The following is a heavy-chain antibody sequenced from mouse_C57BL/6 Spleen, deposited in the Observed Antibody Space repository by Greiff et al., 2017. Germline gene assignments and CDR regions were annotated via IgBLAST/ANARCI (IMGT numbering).Heavy chain of an antibody. Sequence: VQLQQSGPELVKPGASVKISCKASGYAFSSSWMNWVKQRPGKGLEWIGRIYPGDGDTNYNGKFKGKATLTADKSSSTAYMQLSSLTSEDSAVYFCALYYDYDDYWGQGTTLTVSS. V-gene: IGHV1-82*01. CDR1: GYAFSSSW. CDR2: IYPGDGDT. J-gene: IGHJ2*01. D-gene: IGHD2-4*01. CDR3: ALYYDYDDY.